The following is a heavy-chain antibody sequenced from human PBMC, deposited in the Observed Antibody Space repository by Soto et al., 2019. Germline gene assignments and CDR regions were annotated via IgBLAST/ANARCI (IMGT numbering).Heavy chain of an antibody. CDR3: ARVPNVVVVAATDY. D-gene: IGHD2-15*01. CDR2: ISAYNGNT. J-gene: IGHJ4*02. CDR1: GYTFTSYG. Sequence: ASVKVSCKASGYTFTSYGISWVRQAPGQGLEWMGWISAYNGNTNYAQKLQGRVTMTTDTSTSTAYMALRSLRSDDTVVYYCARVPNVVVVAATDYWGQGTLVTVSS. V-gene: IGHV1-18*01.